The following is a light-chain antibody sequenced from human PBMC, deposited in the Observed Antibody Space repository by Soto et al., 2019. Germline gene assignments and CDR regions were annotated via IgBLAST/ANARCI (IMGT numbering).Light chain of an antibody. CDR3: QQNNSYWT. CDR1: QSISSW. CDR2: DAS. V-gene: IGKV1-5*01. J-gene: IGKJ1*01. Sequence: DIQMTQSPSTLSASVGDRVTITCRASQSISSWSAWYQQKPGKAPKLLIYDASSLESGVPSRFSGGGSGTEFTLTISSLQPDDFATYHCQQNNSYWTFGQGTKVDIK.